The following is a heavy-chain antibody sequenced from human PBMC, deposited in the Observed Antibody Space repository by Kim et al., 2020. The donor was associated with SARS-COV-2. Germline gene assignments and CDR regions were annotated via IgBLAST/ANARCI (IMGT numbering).Heavy chain of an antibody. Sequence: DSVKGRFTISRDNAKNSLYLQMNSLRAEDTAVYYCARSRWLQFKAYFDLWGRGTLVTVSS. D-gene: IGHD5-12*01. CDR3: ARSRWLQFKAYFDL. J-gene: IGHJ2*01. V-gene: IGHV3-21*01.